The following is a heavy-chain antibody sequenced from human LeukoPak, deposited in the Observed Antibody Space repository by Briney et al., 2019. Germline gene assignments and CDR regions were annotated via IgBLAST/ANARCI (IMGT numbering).Heavy chain of an antibody. CDR3: TRLSGSYPPWGTYDAFYI. CDR2: IRSKANSYAT. CDR1: GFTFSGSA. V-gene: IGHV3-73*01. Sequence: PGESLKLSCAASGFTFSGSAMHWVRQASGKGLEWVGRIRSKANSYATAYAASVKGRFTISRDDSKNTAYLQMNSLKTEDTAVYYCTRLSGSYPPWGTYDAFYIWGQGTMVTVSS. J-gene: IGHJ3*02. D-gene: IGHD1-26*01.